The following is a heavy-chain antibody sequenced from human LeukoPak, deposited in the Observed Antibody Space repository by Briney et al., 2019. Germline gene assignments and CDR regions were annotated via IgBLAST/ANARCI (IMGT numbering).Heavy chain of an antibody. CDR2: ISGGST. Sequence: PGGSLRLSCAVARFTFSNYPMSWVRQAPGKGLEWVSAISGGSTFYADSVKGRFTISRDNSKNTLYLQIDSLRAEDTAVYYCAKVPAVAGKKNWFDPWGLGTLVTVSS. D-gene: IGHD6-19*01. CDR3: AKVPAVAGKKNWFDP. V-gene: IGHV3-23*01. J-gene: IGHJ5*02. CDR1: RFTFSNYP.